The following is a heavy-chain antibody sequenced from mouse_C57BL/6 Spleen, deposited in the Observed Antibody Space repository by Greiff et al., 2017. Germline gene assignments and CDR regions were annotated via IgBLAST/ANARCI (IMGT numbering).Heavy chain of an antibody. D-gene: IGHD2-4*01. CDR2: INYDGSST. Sequence: EVNVVESEGGLVQPGSSMKLSCTASGFTFSDYYMAWVRQVPEKGLEWVAKINYDGSSTYYLDSLKSRFIISRDNAKNILYLQMSSLKSEDTATYYCARDDYDGYFDVWGTGTTVTVSS. J-gene: IGHJ1*03. CDR3: ARDDYDGYFDV. V-gene: IGHV5-16*01. CDR1: GFTFSDYY.